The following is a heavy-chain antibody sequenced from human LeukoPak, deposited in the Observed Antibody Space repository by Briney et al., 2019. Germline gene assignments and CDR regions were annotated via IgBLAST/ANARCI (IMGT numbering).Heavy chain of an antibody. CDR1: GGSFSGYY. Sequence: SETLSLTCAVYGGSFSGYYWSWIRQPPGKGLEWIGEINHSGSTNYNPSLKSRVTISVDTSKNQFSLKLSSVTAADTVVYYCARDRDGYNYVDYWGQGTLVTVSS. CDR2: INHSGST. D-gene: IGHD5-24*01. CDR3: ARDRDGYNYVDY. J-gene: IGHJ4*02. V-gene: IGHV4-34*01.